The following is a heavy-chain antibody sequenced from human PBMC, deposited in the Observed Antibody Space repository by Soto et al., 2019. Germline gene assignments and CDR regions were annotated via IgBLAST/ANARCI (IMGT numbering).Heavy chain of an antibody. Sequence: QVLLQESGPGLVKPSETLSLTCTVSGDSISSYYYSWIQQPPGTGLEWIGYIYYTDSTNYNPSLKSRVTISVDMSKNQFSLRLTSVTAADTAVYFCARGNAFDIWGQGTLVTVSS. V-gene: IGHV4-59*01. CDR2: IYYTDST. J-gene: IGHJ3*02. CDR3: ARGNAFDI. CDR1: GDSISSYY.